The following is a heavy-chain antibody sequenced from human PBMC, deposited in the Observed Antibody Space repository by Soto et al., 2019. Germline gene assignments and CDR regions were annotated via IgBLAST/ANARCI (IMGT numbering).Heavy chain of an antibody. CDR2: IYYSGSP. Sequence: PSETLSLTCAVYGGSFSGYYWNWIRQHPGKGLEWIGSIYYSGSPYYNSSLKSRVTLSVDRSKNQFSLKLSSVTAADTAVYYCARHFSVDYFDYWGQGALVTVSS. CDR3: ARHFSVDYFDY. CDR1: GGSFSGYY. J-gene: IGHJ4*02. V-gene: IGHV4-34*01.